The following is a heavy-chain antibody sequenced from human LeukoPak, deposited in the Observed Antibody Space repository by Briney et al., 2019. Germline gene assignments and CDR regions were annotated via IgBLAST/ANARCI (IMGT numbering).Heavy chain of an antibody. CDR2: IIPIFGTA. Sequence: ASVKVSCKASGGTFSSYAISWVRQAPGQGLEWMGGIIPIFGTANYAQKFQGRVTMTRNTSISTAYMELSSLRSEDTAVYYCARIGWVTDDAFDIWGQGTMVTVSS. CDR3: ARIGWVTDDAFDI. D-gene: IGHD4-23*01. V-gene: IGHV1-69*05. J-gene: IGHJ3*02. CDR1: GGTFSSYA.